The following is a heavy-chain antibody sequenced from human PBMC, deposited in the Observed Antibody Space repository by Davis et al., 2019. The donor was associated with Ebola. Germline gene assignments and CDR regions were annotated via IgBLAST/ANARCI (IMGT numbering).Heavy chain of an antibody. CDR3: ARGGSPYYYDSSGYYYFDY. CDR1: GYTFTSYG. V-gene: IGHV1-18*04. D-gene: IGHD3-22*01. CDR2: ISAYNGNT. J-gene: IGHJ4*02. Sequence: ASVKVSCKASGYTFTSYGISWVRQAPGQGLEWMGWISAYNGNTNYAQKLQGRVTMTTDTSTSTAYMELRSLRSDDTAVYYCARGGSPYYYDSSGYYYFDYWGQGTLVTVSS.